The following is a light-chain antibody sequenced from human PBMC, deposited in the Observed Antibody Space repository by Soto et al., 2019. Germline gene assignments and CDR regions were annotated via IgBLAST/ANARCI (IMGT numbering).Light chain of an antibody. CDR1: SSNIGAGYD. J-gene: IGLJ3*02. CDR3: QSYYSSLSGWV. V-gene: IGLV1-40*01. CDR2: GNS. Sequence: QSVLTQPPSVSGAPGQRVTISCTGSSSNIGAGYDVHWYQQLPGTAPKLLIYGNSNRPSGVPDRFSGSKSDTSASLAITWLQAEDEADYYCQSYYSSLSGWVFGGGPKLTVL.